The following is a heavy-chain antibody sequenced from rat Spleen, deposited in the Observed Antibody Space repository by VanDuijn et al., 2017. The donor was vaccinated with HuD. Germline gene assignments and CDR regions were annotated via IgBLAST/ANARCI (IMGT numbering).Heavy chain of an antibody. CDR3: ARSSRD. CDR1: GFSLTSYT. J-gene: IGHJ2*01. V-gene: IGHV2-6*01. Sequence: QVQLKESGPGLVQPSQTLSLTCTVSGFSLTSYTVSWVRQPPGKVLDWIASISSGGSTYYNSALKSRLSISRDTSKSQVFLKMNSLQTEDTAMYFCARSSRDWGQGVMVTVSS. CDR2: ISSGGST.